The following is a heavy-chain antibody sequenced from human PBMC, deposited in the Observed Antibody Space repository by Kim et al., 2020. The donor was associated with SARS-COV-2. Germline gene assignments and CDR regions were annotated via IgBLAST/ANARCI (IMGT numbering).Heavy chain of an antibody. Sequence: GGSLRLSCAASGFTFSSYWMHWVRQAPGKGLVWVSRINRDGSSTSYADSVKGRFTISRDNAKNTLYLQMNSLRAEDTAVYYCARAPYYDYSSVSDYWGQGALVTVSS. CDR1: GFTFSSYW. CDR3: ARAPYYDYSSVSDY. J-gene: IGHJ4*02. D-gene: IGHD3-16*01. V-gene: IGHV3-74*01. CDR2: INRDGSST.